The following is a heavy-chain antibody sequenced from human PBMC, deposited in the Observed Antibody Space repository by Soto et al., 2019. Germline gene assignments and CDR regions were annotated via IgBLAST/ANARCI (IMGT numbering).Heavy chain of an antibody. J-gene: IGHJ4*02. D-gene: IGHD3-10*01. CDR1: GSTFTSYY. Sequence: ASVKVSCKASGSTFTSYYMHWVRQAPGQGLEWMGIINSSGGSTSYAQKFQGRVTMTRDTSTSTVYMQLSSLRSEDTDVYYCARSGSYGYYFDYWGQGTLVTVSS. CDR2: INSSGGST. CDR3: ARSGSYGYYFDY. V-gene: IGHV1-46*03.